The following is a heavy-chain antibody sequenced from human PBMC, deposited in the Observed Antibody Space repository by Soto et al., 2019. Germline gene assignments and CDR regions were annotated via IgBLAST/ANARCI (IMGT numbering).Heavy chain of an antibody. D-gene: IGHD1-20*01. CDR1: GFSLSNARMG. Sequence: SGPTLVNPTETLTLTCTVSGFSLSNARMGVSWIRQPPGKALEWLAHIFSNDEKSYSTSLKSRLTISKDTSKSQVVLTMTNMDPVDTATYYCARGVKASGITGTTSGMDVWGQGTTVTVSS. CDR2: IFSNDEK. J-gene: IGHJ6*02. CDR3: ARGVKASGITGTTSGMDV. V-gene: IGHV2-26*01.